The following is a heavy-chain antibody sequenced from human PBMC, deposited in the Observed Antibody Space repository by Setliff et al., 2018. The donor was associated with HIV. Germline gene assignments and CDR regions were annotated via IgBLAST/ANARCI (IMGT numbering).Heavy chain of an antibody. CDR1: GFSFSNSW. V-gene: IGHV3-74*01. Sequence: GGSLRLSCAASGFSFSNSWMHWVRQAPGKGLVWVSRINTDGRLTNYADSVKGRFTISRDIAKNSLYLQMNSLRVEDTAVYYCAREEPFWNGYYYTYYFDSWGQGTLVTVSS. CDR2: INTDGRLT. J-gene: IGHJ4*02. CDR3: AREEPFWNGYYYTYYFDS. D-gene: IGHD3-3*01.